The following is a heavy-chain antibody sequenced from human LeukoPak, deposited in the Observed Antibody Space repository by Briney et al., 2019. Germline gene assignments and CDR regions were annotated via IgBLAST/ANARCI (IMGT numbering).Heavy chain of an antibody. J-gene: IGHJ4*02. V-gene: IGHV1-2*02. Sequence: ASVKVSCKASGYTLTGYYMHWVRQAPGQGLEWMGWINPNSGGTNYAHKFQGRVTMTRDTSISTDYMELSSLTSDDTAVYYCARDGDGRINFDYWGQGTLVTVSS. CDR2: INPNSGGT. CDR3: ARDGDGRINFDY. CDR1: GYTLTGYY. D-gene: IGHD3-10*01.